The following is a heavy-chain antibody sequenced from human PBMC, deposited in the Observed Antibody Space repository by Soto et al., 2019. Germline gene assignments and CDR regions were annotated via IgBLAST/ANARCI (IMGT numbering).Heavy chain of an antibody. CDR1: GFTFSNNG. CDR2: VSGSGGTT. Sequence: PGGSLRLSCAASGFTFSNNGMYWVRQAPGKGLEWVSSVSGSGGTTYYADPAKGRFIITRDNSKNTLYLQMNSLRAEDTAVYYCARKTSVGNTGFDYWGQGTLVTVSS. J-gene: IGHJ4*02. V-gene: IGHV3-23*01. CDR3: ARKTSVGNTGFDY. D-gene: IGHD2-8*02.